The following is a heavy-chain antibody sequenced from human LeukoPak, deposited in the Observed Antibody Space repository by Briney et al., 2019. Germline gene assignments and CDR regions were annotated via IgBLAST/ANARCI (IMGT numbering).Heavy chain of an antibody. J-gene: IGHJ4*02. CDR3: ARVPVGSYSFDY. D-gene: IGHD1-26*01. Sequence: AGGSLRLSCAASGFTFSSYAMHWVRQAPGKGLEWVAVISYDGSNKYYADSVKGRFTISRDNTKNTLYLHMNSLRAEDTAVYYCARVPVGSYSFDYWGQGTLVIVSS. CDR1: GFTFSSYA. V-gene: IGHV3-30-3*02. CDR2: ISYDGSNK.